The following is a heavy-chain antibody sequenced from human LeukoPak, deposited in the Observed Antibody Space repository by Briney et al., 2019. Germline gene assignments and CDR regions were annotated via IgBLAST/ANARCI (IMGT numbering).Heavy chain of an antibody. CDR1: GFTFSNYA. D-gene: IGHD3-10*01. J-gene: IGHJ3*02. CDR3: AKDLTYYYGLGSSTNAFGI. Sequence: GGPLRLSCAAAGFTFSNYAMSWVRQAPGKGVEWVSGISGSGDYTYYTNSLKGRFTISRDKSERPLYLQMNSLRAEDTALYYCAKDLTYYYGLGSSTNAFGIWGQGTMVTVSS. CDR2: ISGSGDYT. V-gene: IGHV3-23*01.